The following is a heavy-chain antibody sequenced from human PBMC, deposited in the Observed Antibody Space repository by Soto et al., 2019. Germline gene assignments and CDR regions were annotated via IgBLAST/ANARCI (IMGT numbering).Heavy chain of an antibody. CDR3: AKDIGGTDCSGGNCIFDY. J-gene: IGHJ4*02. CDR2: ISWNSGSI. CDR1: GFTFDDYA. Sequence: EVQLVETGGGLVQPGRSLRLSCAASGFTFDDYAMHWVRQAPGKGLEWVSGISWNSGSIGYADSVKGRFTISRDNAKNSLYLQMNSLRAEDTALYYCAKDIGGTDCSGGNCIFDYWGQGTLVTVSS. D-gene: IGHD2-15*01. V-gene: IGHV3-9*01.